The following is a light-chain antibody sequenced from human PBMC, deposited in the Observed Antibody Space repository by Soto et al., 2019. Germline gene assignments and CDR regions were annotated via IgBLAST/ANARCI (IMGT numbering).Light chain of an antibody. Sequence: ISQTPSSLSASVGDRVTLSCTASQSVSSKLAWYQQKPGQAPRLLIYGASTRATGIPARFSGSGSGTEFTLTISSLQAEDFAVYYCQQYNSWFWRSGQGTKVDIK. CDR3: QQYNSWFWR. J-gene: IGKJ1*01. CDR1: QSVSSK. V-gene: IGKV3-15*01. CDR2: GAS.